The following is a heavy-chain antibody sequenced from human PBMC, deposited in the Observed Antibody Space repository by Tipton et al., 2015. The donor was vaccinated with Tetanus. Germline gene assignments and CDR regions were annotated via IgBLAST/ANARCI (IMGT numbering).Heavy chain of an antibody. D-gene: IGHD3-3*01. V-gene: IGHV4-31*02. CDR1: GGSITSDNHY. CDR2: IYHSGST. CDR3: ARANNDFPKKGPFDY. Sequence: SGGSITSDNHYWSWIRQPPGKGLEWIGYIYHSGSTYYNASLKSRLDIPLDTSKNQFSLNLRSVTAADTAVYYCARANNDFPKKGPFDYWGQGTLVTVSS. J-gene: IGHJ4*02.